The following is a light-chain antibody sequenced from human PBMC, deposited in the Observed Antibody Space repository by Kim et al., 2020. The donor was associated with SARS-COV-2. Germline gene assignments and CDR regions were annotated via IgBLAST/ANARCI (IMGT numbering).Light chain of an antibody. Sequence: SYELTQPPSVSVSPGQTASITCSGDKLGDKYACWYQQKPGQSPVLVIYQDSKRPSGIPERFSGSHSGNTATLTISGPQAMDEADYYCQAWDSNTKVFGTG. J-gene: IGLJ1*01. CDR3: QAWDSNTKV. V-gene: IGLV3-1*01. CDR2: QDS. CDR1: KLGDKY.